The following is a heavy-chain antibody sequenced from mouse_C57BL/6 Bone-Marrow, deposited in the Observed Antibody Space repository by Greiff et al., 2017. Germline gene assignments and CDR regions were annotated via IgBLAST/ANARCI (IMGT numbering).Heavy chain of an antibody. V-gene: IGHV1-53*01. CDR2: INPSNGGT. Sequence: QVQLQQPGPELVKPGASVKLSCKASGYTLTSYWLYWVKQRPGQGLEWIGNINPSNGGTNYNEKFKSKATLTVDKSSSTAYMQLSSLTSEDSAVYYCARDGYYAMDYWGQGTSVTVAS. J-gene: IGHJ4*01. D-gene: IGHD2-3*01. CDR1: GYTLTSYW. CDR3: ARDGYYAMDY.